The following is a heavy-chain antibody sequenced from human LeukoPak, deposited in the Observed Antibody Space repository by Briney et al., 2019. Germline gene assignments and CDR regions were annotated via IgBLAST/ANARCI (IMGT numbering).Heavy chain of an antibody. CDR3: ARAGWELLYMDV. CDR2: IRYDGSNK. CDR1: GFTISTYG. V-gene: IGHV3-30*02. J-gene: IGHJ6*03. Sequence: GGSLRLSCAASGFTISTYGMYWVRQAPGKGLEWVAFIRYDGSNKYYADSVKGRFTISRDNSKNTLYLQMNSLRAEDTAVYYCARAGWELLYMDVWGKGTTVTVSS. D-gene: IGHD1-26*01.